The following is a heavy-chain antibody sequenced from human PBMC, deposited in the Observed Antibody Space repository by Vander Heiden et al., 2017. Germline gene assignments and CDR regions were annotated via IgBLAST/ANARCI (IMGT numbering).Heavy chain of an antibody. J-gene: IGHJ4*02. CDR3: AKGDYGDYVLTN. Sequence: QVQLVESGGGVVQPGRSLGLSCAASGFTFSSYGMDWVRQAPGKGLEWVAVISYDGSNKYYADSVKGRFTISRDNSKNTLYLQMNSLRAEDTAGYYCAKGDYGDYVLTNWGQGTLVTVAS. CDR2: ISYDGSNK. V-gene: IGHV3-30*18. D-gene: IGHD4-17*01. CDR1: GFTFSSYG.